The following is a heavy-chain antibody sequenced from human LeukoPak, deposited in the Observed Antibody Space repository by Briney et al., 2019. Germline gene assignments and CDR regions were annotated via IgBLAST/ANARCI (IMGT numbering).Heavy chain of an antibody. J-gene: IGHJ4*02. CDR2: IYTSGST. D-gene: IGHD3-10*02. CDR1: RGSISSGSYY. Sequence: PSQTLSLTCTVSRGSISSGSYYWSWIRQPAGKGLEWIGRIYTSGSTNYNPSLKSRVTISVDTSKNQFSLKLSSVTAADTAVYYSARDVLPPWGQRTLVTVSS. CDR3: ARDVLPP. V-gene: IGHV4-61*02.